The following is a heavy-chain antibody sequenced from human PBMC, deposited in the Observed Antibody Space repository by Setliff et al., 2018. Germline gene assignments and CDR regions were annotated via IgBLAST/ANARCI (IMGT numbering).Heavy chain of an antibody. CDR1: GGSISNHY. D-gene: IGHD6-19*01. CDR2: IYDNGNT. CDR3: AREQWLDPPGYYYMDV. V-gene: IGHV4-59*11. J-gene: IGHJ6*03. Sequence: SETLSLTCSVSGGSISNHYWSWIRQPPGKGLEWIGYIYDNGNTNYNPSLKSRVTISVDTSKNQFSLKLSSVTAADTAVYYCAREQWLDPPGYYYMDVWAKGTTVTVSS.